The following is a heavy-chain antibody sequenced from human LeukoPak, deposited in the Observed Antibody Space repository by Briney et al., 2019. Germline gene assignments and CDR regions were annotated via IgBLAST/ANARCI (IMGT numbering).Heavy chain of an antibody. V-gene: IGHV4-39*01. D-gene: IGHD4-23*01. CDR3: ARHGAPAYGAYSGDFDY. Sequence: SETLSLTCTVSGGSIKSTAYSWGWIRQPPGKGLEWIGSFYYSGSTFNNPSLQSRVTVSVDTSRSQFSLKLTSVTAAATAVYYCARHGAPAYGAYSGDFDYWGQGTLVTVSS. CDR2: FYYSGST. J-gene: IGHJ4*02. CDR1: GGSIKSTAYS.